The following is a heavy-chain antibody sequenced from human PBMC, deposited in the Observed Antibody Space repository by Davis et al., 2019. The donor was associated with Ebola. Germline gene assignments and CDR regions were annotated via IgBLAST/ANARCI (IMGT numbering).Heavy chain of an antibody. CDR1: GFTFSSYA. D-gene: IGHD1-26*01. CDR3: AREPPPIGYYYYGMDV. J-gene: IGHJ6*02. V-gene: IGHV3-23*01. Sequence: PGGSLRLSCAASGFTFSSYAMSWVRQAPGKGLEWVSAISGSGGSTYYADSVKGRFTISRDNSKNTLYLQMNSLRAEDTAVYYCAREPPPIGYYYYGMDVWGQGTTVTVSS. CDR2: ISGSGGST.